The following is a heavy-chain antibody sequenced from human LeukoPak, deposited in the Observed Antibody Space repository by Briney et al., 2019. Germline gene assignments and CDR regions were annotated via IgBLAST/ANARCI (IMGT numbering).Heavy chain of an antibody. CDR3: ATSAARAIES. CDR1: GFTFSGYW. V-gene: IGHV3-7*01. Sequence: GGSLRLSCAASGFTFSGYWMSWVRQAPGKGLERVANIKQDGSEKYYVDSVRGRFTLSRDNAKNSLYLQMNSLRVEDTAVYYCATSAARAIESWGQGTLVTVSS. CDR2: IKQDGSEK. J-gene: IGHJ4*02. D-gene: IGHD6-25*01.